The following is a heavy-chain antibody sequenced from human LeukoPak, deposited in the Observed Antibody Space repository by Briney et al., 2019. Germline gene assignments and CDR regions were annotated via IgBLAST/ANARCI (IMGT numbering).Heavy chain of an antibody. Sequence: RGSLRLSCAASGFTFSSYSMNWVRQAPGKGLEWVSYISSSSGTIYYADSVKGRFTISRDNVKNLLYLQMNSLRAEDTAVYYCARGGWGYDSSSGNWGQGTLVTVSS. CDR2: ISSSSGTI. V-gene: IGHV3-48*04. D-gene: IGHD3-22*01. CDR3: ARGGWGYDSSSGN. J-gene: IGHJ4*02. CDR1: GFTFSSYS.